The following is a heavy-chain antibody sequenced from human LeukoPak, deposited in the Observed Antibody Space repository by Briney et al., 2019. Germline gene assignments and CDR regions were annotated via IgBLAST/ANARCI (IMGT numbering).Heavy chain of an antibody. CDR2: ISATGGTI. D-gene: IGHD6-19*01. V-gene: IGHV3-48*04. Sequence: GGSLRLSCAASGFTFSSNGMNWVRQAPGKGLEWVSYISATGGTIYYADSVKGRFTISRDNAKNSLYLQMNSLRAEDTAVYYCARDHTVGQWPTHLDYWGQGTLVSVST. CDR3: ARDHTVGQWPTHLDY. J-gene: IGHJ4*02. CDR1: GFTFSSNG.